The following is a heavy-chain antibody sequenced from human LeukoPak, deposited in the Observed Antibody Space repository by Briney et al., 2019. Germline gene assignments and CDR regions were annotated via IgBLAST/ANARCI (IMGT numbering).Heavy chain of an antibody. CDR2: ISGSGGST. CDR1: GFTFSSYA. J-gene: IGHJ3*02. D-gene: IGHD3-22*01. Sequence: GGSLRLSCAASGFTFSSYAMSWVRQAPGKGLEWVSAISGSGGSTYYADSVKGRFTISRDNSKNTLYLQMNSLRAEDTAVYYCAKDGRRGGYYYDSSGYGHDAFDIWGQGTMVTVSS. V-gene: IGHV3-23*01. CDR3: AKDGRRGGYYYDSSGYGHDAFDI.